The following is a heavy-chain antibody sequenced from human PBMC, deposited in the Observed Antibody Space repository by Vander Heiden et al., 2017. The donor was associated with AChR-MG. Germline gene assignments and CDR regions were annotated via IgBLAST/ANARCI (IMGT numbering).Heavy chain of an antibody. J-gene: IGHJ6*02. CDR3: ARPRRRFSYGMDV. CDR2: INHSGST. CDR1: GGSFSGYY. V-gene: IGHV4-34*01. Sequence: QVQLQQWGAGLLKPSETLSLTCAVYGGSFSGYYWSWIRQPPGKGLEWIGEINHSGSTNYNPALKSRVTISVDTSKNQFSLKLRSVTAADTAVYYCARPRRRFSYGMDVWGQGTTVTVSS. D-gene: IGHD4-17*01.